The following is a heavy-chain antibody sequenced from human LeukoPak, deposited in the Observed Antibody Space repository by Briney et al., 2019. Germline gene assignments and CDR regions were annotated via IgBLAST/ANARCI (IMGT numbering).Heavy chain of an antibody. CDR2: ISDSGGRT. CDR1: GFTFSAYG. J-gene: IGHJ6*03. D-gene: IGHD4-17*01. Sequence: PGGSLRLSCAASGFTFSAYGMSWVRQAPGKGLEWVSGISDSGGRTFYADSVKGRFTVSRDNSNNTLYLQANSLRAEDTAVYYCARGALTATPTVNHYYYYMDVWGKGTTVTVSS. V-gene: IGHV3-23*01. CDR3: ARGALTATPTVNHYYYYMDV.